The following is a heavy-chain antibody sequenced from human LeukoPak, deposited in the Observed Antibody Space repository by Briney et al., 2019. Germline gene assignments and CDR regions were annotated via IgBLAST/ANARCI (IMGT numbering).Heavy chain of an antibody. V-gene: IGHV3-23*01. CDR3: VKLGQGYDYVRPFDY. D-gene: IGHD3-16*01. Sequence: GGSLRLSCAASGFSFSTYAMNWVRQAPGKGLEWVSVISDSGESAFYADSLKGRFTISRDNSNSRLYLQMNSLRVEDTAIYYCVKLGQGYDYVRPFDYWGQGALVTVYS. J-gene: IGHJ4*02. CDR1: GFSFSTYA. CDR2: ISDSGESA.